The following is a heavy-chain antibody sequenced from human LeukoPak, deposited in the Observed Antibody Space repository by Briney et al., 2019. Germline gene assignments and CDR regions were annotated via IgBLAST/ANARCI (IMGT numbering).Heavy chain of an antibody. Sequence: ASVKVSCKASGYTFTGYYMHWVRQAPGQGLEWMGWINPNSGGTNYAQKFQGRVTMTRDTSISTAYMELSRLRSDDTAVYYCAREFFGSNMTTVTPYWFDPWGQGTLVTVSS. J-gene: IGHJ5*02. D-gene: IGHD4-11*01. CDR2: INPNSGGT. V-gene: IGHV1-2*02. CDR3: AREFFGSNMTTVTPYWFDP. CDR1: GYTFTGYY.